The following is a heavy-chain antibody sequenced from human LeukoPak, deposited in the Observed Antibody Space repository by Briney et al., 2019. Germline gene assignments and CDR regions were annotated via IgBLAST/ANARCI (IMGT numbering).Heavy chain of an antibody. CDR2: IYSGDST. Sequence: GGSLRLSCAASGFTVSSYYMSWVRQAPGKGLEWVSVIYSGDSTNYADSVKGRFTISRDNSKNTLYLQMNSLRAEDTAVYYCARHSTYYYYYMDVWGKGTTVTVSS. CDR3: ARHSTYYYYYMDV. J-gene: IGHJ6*03. D-gene: IGHD2-21*01. CDR1: GFTVSSYY. V-gene: IGHV3-66*02.